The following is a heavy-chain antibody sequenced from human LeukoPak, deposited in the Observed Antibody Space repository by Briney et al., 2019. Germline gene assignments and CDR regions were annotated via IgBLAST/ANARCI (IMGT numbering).Heavy chain of an antibody. CDR1: GFTFSDYY. CDR3: ARGRSTSWMSSMGY. CDR2: ISSSSYT. Sequence: PGGSLRLSCAASGFTFSDYYMSWIRQAPGKGLEWVSYISSSSYTNYADSVKGRFTISRDNAKNSLYLQMNSLRAEDTVVYYCARGRSTSWMSSMGYWGQGTLVTVSS. V-gene: IGHV3-11*06. D-gene: IGHD2-2*01. J-gene: IGHJ4*02.